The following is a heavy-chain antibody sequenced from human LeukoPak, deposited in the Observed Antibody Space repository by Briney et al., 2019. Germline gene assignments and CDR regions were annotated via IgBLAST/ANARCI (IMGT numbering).Heavy chain of an antibody. CDR2: IYYSGST. V-gene: IGHV4-59*01. Sequence: SETLSLTCTVSGGSISSYYWSWIRQPPGKGLEWIGYIYYSGSTNYNPSLKSRVTISVDTSKNQFSLKLSSVTAADTAVYYFARGPYYYGSGSYYLGIGYWGQGTLVTVSS. CDR1: GGSISSYY. J-gene: IGHJ4*02. CDR3: ARGPYYYGSGSYYLGIGY. D-gene: IGHD3-10*01.